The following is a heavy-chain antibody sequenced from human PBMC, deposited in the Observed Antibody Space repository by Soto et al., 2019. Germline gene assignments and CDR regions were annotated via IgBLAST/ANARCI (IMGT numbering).Heavy chain of an antibody. Sequence: GGSLRLSCSASGFTFSSYAMHWVRQAPGKGLEYVSAISSNGGSTYYADSVKGRFTISRDNSKNTLYLQMSSLRAEDTAVYYCVKDGLYCSSTSCYGYFDYWGQGXLVTVSS. J-gene: IGHJ4*02. CDR3: VKDGLYCSSTSCYGYFDY. CDR1: GFTFSSYA. CDR2: ISSNGGST. V-gene: IGHV3-64D*06. D-gene: IGHD2-2*01.